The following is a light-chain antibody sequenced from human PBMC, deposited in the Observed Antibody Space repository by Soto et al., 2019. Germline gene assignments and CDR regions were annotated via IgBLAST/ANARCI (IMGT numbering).Light chain of an antibody. V-gene: IGKV3-20*01. CDR3: QQYETSPT. J-gene: IGKJ1*01. CDR2: GAS. CDR1: LSLSNNY. Sequence: EIVLTQSPGTLSVSAGERATLSCRASLSLSNNYLTWYQQKPGQPPTVLIYGASIRATGIPDGFSGSGSGTDFTLTINRLEPEDFAVYYCQQYETSPTFGQGTKV.